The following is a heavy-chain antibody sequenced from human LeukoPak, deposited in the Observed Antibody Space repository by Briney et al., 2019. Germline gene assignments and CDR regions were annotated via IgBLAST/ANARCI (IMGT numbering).Heavy chain of an antibody. CDR3: ASLGVGIGAFDI. D-gene: IGHD2-15*01. CDR2: IIPIFGTA. V-gene: IGHV1-69*13. Sequence: ASVKVSCKASGGTFSSYAISWVRQAPGQGLEWMGGIIPIFGTANYAQKFQGRVTITADESTSTAYMELSSLRSEDTAVYYCASLGVGIGAFDIWAKGQWSPSLQ. J-gene: IGHJ3*02. CDR1: GGTFSSYA.